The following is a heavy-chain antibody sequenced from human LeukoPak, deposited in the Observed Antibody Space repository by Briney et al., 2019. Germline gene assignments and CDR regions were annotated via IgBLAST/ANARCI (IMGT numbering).Heavy chain of an antibody. V-gene: IGHV3-48*03. CDR1: GFTFSSYE. J-gene: IGHJ4*02. CDR2: IGSSGRTI. CDR3: ARVRIRDSPEGIDDY. D-gene: IGHD5-24*01. Sequence: QPGGSLRLPCAASGFTFSSYEMNWVRQAPGKGLEWVSYIGSSGRTIYYADSVKGRFTISRDNAKNSLYLQMNSLRAEDTAVYYCARVRIRDSPEGIDDYWGQGTLVTVSS.